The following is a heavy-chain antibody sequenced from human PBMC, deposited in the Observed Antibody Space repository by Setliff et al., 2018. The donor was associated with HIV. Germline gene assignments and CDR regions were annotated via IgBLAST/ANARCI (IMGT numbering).Heavy chain of an antibody. Sequence: SETLSLTCTVSGGSFSRGTYYWSWIRQPAGKGLEWIGHVPTSGSTDYNPSLNSRVTISVDASKNLFSLKLISVTAADTAVYYCARKDHYYDTRRGFFDIWGRGTLVTVSS. CDR3: ARKDHYYDTRRGFFDI. D-gene: IGHD3-22*01. J-gene: IGHJ3*02. CDR2: VPTSGST. V-gene: IGHV4-61*09. CDR1: GGSFSRGTYY.